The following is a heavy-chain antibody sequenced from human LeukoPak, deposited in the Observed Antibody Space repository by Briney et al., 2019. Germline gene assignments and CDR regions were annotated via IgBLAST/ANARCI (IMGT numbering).Heavy chain of an antibody. CDR2: IWYDGSNK. Sequence: GGSLRLSCAASGFTFSSYGMHWVRQAPGKGLEWVAVIWYDGSNKYYADSVKGRFTISRDNSKNTLYLQTNSLRAEDTAVYYCASDLAGYSSSWYVLRNDSFDYWGQGTLVTVSS. J-gene: IGHJ4*02. D-gene: IGHD6-13*01. CDR3: ASDLAGYSSSWYVLRNDSFDY. V-gene: IGHV3-33*01. CDR1: GFTFSSYG.